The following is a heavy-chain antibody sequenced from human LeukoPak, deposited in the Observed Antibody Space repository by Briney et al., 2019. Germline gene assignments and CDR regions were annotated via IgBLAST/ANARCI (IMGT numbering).Heavy chain of an antibody. V-gene: IGHV1-2*04. Sequence: ASVKVSCKASGYTFTGYYMHWVRQAPGQGLEWMGWINPNSGGTNYAQKFQGWVTVTRDTSISTAYMELSRLRSDDTAVYYCARDSEVATISSTWFDPWGQGTLVTVSS. D-gene: IGHD5-24*01. CDR3: ARDSEVATISSTWFDP. J-gene: IGHJ5*02. CDR2: INPNSGGT. CDR1: GYTFTGYY.